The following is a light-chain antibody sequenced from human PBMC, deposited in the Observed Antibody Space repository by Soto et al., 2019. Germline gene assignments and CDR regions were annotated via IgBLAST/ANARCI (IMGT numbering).Light chain of an antibody. CDR1: QSVSSSY. Sequence: EIVLTQSPGTLSLSPGERATLSCRASQSVSSSYLAWYQQKPGQAPRLLLYGASSRATGIPDRFSGSGSGTDYTLAISRLKPEDLAVYYCQEDGSSQLTFGGGTKVEIK. J-gene: IGKJ4*01. CDR2: GAS. CDR3: QEDGSSQLT. V-gene: IGKV3-20*01.